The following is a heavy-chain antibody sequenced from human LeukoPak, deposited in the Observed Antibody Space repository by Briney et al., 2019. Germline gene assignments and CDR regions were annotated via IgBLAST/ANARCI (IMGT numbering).Heavy chain of an antibody. J-gene: IGHJ6*03. CDR1: GGSISSYY. V-gene: IGHV4-59*01. CDR3: ARHYGTLWYYYYMDV. Sequence: PSETLSLTCTVSGGSISSYYWSWIRQPPGKGLEWMGYIYYSGSTNYNPSLKSRVTISVDTSKNQFSLKLSSVTAADTAVYYCARHYGTLWYYYYMDVWGKGTTVTVSS. CDR2: IYYSGST. D-gene: IGHD3-10*01.